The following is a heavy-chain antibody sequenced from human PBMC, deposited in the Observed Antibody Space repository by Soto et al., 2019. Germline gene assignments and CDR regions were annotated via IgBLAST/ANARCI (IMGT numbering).Heavy chain of an antibody. CDR3: TNPYYYDSSGYYPASGY. Sequence: HPGGSLRLSCTASGFTFGDYAMSWFRQAPGKGLEWVGFIRSKAYGGTTEYAASVKGRFTISRDGSKSIAYLQMNSLKTEDTAVYYCTNPYYYDSSGYYPASGYWGQGTLVTVSS. V-gene: IGHV3-49*01. CDR1: GFTFGDYA. D-gene: IGHD3-22*01. CDR2: IRSKAYGGTT. J-gene: IGHJ4*02.